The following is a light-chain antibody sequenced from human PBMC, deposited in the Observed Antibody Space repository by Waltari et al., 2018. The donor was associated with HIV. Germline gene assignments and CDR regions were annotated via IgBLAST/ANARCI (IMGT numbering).Light chain of an antibody. CDR3: QQRSKWPGT. CDR1: QSVDNY. CDR2: DTS. J-gene: IGKJ1*01. Sequence: EIVLTQSPDTLSLSRGERATLSCRASQSVDNYLLWYQQKPGQAPRLLIYDTSNRATGIPSRFSGSGSGTDFTLTIVSLKPEDSAVYFCQQRSKWPGTFGQGTLVEIK. V-gene: IGKV3-11*01.